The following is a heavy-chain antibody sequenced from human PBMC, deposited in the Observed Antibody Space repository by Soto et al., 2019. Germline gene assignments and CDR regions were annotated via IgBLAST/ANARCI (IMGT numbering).Heavy chain of an antibody. J-gene: IGHJ6*02. CDR3: ASRHYYGSGSYLARVRRNNYGMDV. Sequence: PGGSLRLSCAASGFTFSSYSMNWVRQAPGKGMEWVSYISISSSTIYYADSVKGRFTISRDNAKNSLYLQMNSLRDEDTAVYYCASRHYYGSGSYLARVRRNNYGMDVWGQGTTVTVSS. V-gene: IGHV3-48*02. CDR2: ISISSSTI. D-gene: IGHD3-10*01. CDR1: GFTFSSYS.